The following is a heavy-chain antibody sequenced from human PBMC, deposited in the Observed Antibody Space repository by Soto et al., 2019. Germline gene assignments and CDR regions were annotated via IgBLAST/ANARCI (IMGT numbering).Heavy chain of an antibody. J-gene: IGHJ4*02. Sequence: GGSLRLSCTTSGFTVSSSHMSWVRQAPGKGLEWVSVIYSGGSSYYAVSVKGRFTISRDNAKNSLYLQMNSLRAEDTAVYYCARDLVGYSSSWSSIDYWGQGTLVTVSS. CDR2: IYSGGSS. D-gene: IGHD6-13*01. V-gene: IGHV3-53*01. CDR3: ARDLVGYSSSWSSIDY. CDR1: GFTVSSSH.